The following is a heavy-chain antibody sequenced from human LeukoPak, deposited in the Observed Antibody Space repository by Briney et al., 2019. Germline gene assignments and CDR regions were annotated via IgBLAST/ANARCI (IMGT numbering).Heavy chain of an antibody. Sequence: GGSLRLSCAASGFTFSSYSMNWVRQAPGKGLEWVSYISSSSSTKYYADSVKGRFTISRDNAKNSLYLQMNSLRAEDTAVYYCAREARTTGTTGYYYMDVWGKGTTVTVSS. CDR3: AREARTTGTTGYYYMDV. D-gene: IGHD1-1*01. V-gene: IGHV3-48*04. CDR2: ISSSSSTK. J-gene: IGHJ6*03. CDR1: GFTFSSYS.